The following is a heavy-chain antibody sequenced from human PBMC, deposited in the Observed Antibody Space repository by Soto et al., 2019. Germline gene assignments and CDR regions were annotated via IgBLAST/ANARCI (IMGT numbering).Heavy chain of an antibody. D-gene: IGHD2-15*01. CDR1: GGSISSWY. J-gene: IGHJ5*02. CDR2: IFYTGST. Sequence: SETLSLTCTVSGGSISSWYLSWIRQPPGKGLEWIGYIFYTGSTNYNPSLKSRVTISVDTSKNQFSLKLSSVTAADTAVYYCARGLYGGSFGLDPWGQGTLVTVSS. V-gene: IGHV4-59*08. CDR3: ARGLYGGSFGLDP.